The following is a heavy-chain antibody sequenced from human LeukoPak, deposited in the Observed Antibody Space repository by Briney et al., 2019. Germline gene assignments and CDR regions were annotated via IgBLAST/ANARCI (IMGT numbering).Heavy chain of an antibody. J-gene: IGHJ4*02. V-gene: IGHV3-23*01. CDR3: AKAPPYGSGSYFPLEYYFDY. CDR2: ISGSGGST. D-gene: IGHD3-10*01. CDR1: GSTFSSYA. Sequence: GGSPRLSCAASGSTFSSYAMSWVRQAPGKGLEWVSAISGSGGSTYYADSVKGRFTISRDNSKNTLYLQMNSLRAEDTAVYYCAKAPPYGSGSYFPLEYYFDYWGQGTLVTVSS.